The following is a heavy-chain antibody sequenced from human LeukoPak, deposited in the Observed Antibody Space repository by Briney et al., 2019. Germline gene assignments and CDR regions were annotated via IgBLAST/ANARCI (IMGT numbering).Heavy chain of an antibody. CDR3: ARFHCSSSSCSASRYYYYYMDV. CDR1: GFTFSSYS. D-gene: IGHD2-2*01. V-gene: IGHV3-21*01. J-gene: IGHJ6*03. CDR2: ISSGSNFI. Sequence: GGPLRLSCAASGFTFSSYSMNWVRQAPGKGLEWVSSISSGSNFIYYAGSVRGRFTISRDNSKNSLYLQMNSLRAEDTAVYYCARFHCSSSSCSASRYYYYYMDVWGKGTTVTVSS.